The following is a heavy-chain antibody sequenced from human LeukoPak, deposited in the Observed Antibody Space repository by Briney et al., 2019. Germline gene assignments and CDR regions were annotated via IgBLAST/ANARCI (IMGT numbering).Heavy chain of an antibody. J-gene: IGHJ5*02. CDR3: ARGADGVTSNSRGWFDP. CDR2: INGGGGRK. CDR1: GFTFNNYA. Sequence: GGSLRLSCAASGFTFNNYAMSWVRQAPGKGLEWVSDINGGGGRKYYAVPVKGRFTISRDRARNSLFLQMNPRRAEDTAVYSCARGADGVTSNSRGWFDPWGQGTLVTVSS. V-gene: IGHV3-23*01. D-gene: IGHD2-8*01.